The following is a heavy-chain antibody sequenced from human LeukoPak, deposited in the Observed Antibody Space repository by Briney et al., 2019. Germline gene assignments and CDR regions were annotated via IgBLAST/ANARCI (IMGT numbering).Heavy chain of an antibody. CDR3: ARALNYYDSSGSVGFDY. Sequence: SETLSLTCAVSGGSISSGGYSWSWIRQPPGKGLEWIGYIYHSGSTYYNPSLKSRVTISVDRSKNQFSLKLSSVTAADTAVYYCARALNYYDSSGSVGFDYWGQGTLVTVSS. D-gene: IGHD3-22*01. CDR1: GGSISSGGYS. CDR2: IYHSGST. V-gene: IGHV4-30-2*01. J-gene: IGHJ4*02.